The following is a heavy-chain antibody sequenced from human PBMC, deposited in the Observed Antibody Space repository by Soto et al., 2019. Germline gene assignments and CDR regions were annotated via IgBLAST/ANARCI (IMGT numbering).Heavy chain of an antibody. J-gene: IGHJ4*02. V-gene: IGHV3-30*18. D-gene: IGHD3-10*01. Sequence: PGGSLRLSCAASGFTFSSYGMHWVRQAPGKGLEWVAVISYDGSNKYYADSVKGRFTISRDNSKNTLYLQMNSLRAEDTAVYYCAKDSAVYGSGSYANYWGQGTLVTVSS. CDR2: ISYDGSNK. CDR1: GFTFSSYG. CDR3: AKDSAVYGSGSYANY.